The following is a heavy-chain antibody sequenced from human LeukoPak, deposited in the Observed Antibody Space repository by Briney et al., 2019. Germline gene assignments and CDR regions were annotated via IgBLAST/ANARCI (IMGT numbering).Heavy chain of an antibody. D-gene: IGHD3-22*01. J-gene: IGHJ4*02. CDR3: ARDHGGYDSSAYYLEY. CDR2: IYSGGST. CDR1: GFTVSSNY. Sequence: PGGSLRLSCAASGFTVSSNYMSWVRQAPGKGLEWVSVIYSGGSTYYADSVKGRFTISRDNSKNTLYLQMNSLRAEDTAVYYCARDHGGYDSSAYYLEYWGQGTLVTVSS. V-gene: IGHV3-53*01.